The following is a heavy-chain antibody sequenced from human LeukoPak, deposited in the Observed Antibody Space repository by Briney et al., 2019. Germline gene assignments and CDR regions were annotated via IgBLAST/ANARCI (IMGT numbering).Heavy chain of an antibody. CDR1: GGSISSYY. Sequence: SETLSLTCTVSGGSISSYYWSWIRQPAGKGLEWIGRIYTSGSTNYNPSLKSRVTMSVDTSKNQFSLKLSSVTAADTAVYHCAREVPAAIHNYYYYMDVWGKGTTVTVSS. J-gene: IGHJ6*03. V-gene: IGHV4-4*07. CDR2: IYTSGST. D-gene: IGHD2-2*02. CDR3: AREVPAAIHNYYYYMDV.